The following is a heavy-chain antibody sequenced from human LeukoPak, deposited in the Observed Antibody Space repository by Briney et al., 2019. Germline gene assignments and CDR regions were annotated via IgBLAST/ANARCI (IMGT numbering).Heavy chain of an antibody. Sequence: ASVKVSCKVSGYTLTELSMHWVRQAPGKGLEWMGGFDPEDGETIYAQKFQGRVTMTEDASTDTAYMELSSLRSEDTAVYYCATAAEGVPNYPRLAFRHWGQGTLVTVSS. V-gene: IGHV1-24*01. D-gene: IGHD4/OR15-4a*01. CDR2: FDPEDGET. CDR3: ATAAEGVPNYPRLAFRH. J-gene: IGHJ1*01. CDR1: GYTLTELS.